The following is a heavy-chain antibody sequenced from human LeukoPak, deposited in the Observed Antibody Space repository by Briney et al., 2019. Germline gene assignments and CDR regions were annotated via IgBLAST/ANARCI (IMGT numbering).Heavy chain of an antibody. J-gene: IGHJ4*02. Sequence: PSETLSLTCTVSGGSICSYYWSWLRQPPGKGLEWIGYIYYSGSTNYNPSLKSRVTISVDASKNQFSLKLSSVTAADTAVYYCARGGGSGTDYWGQGTLVTVSS. CDR1: GGSICSYY. CDR2: IYYSGST. D-gene: IGHD6-19*01. V-gene: IGHV4-59*01. CDR3: ARGGGSGTDY.